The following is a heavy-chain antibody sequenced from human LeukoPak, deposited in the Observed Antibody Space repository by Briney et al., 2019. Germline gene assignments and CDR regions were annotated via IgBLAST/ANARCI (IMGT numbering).Heavy chain of an antibody. Sequence: GSLRLSCAASGFTFSTYSMNWVRQAPGKGLEWVSSISSSSSYIYYADSVKGRFTISRDNAKNSLYLQMNSLRAEDTAVYYCARSGTNDAFDIWGQGTMVTVSS. V-gene: IGHV3-21*01. J-gene: IGHJ3*02. CDR3: ARSGTNDAFDI. CDR1: GFTFSTYS. D-gene: IGHD1-1*01. CDR2: ISSSSSYI.